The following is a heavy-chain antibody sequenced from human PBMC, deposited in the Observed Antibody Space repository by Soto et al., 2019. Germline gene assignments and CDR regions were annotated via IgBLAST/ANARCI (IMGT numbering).Heavy chain of an antibody. CDR3: ANLQLLWFGELLSPAGSPKSFDY. Sequence: PGGSLRLSCAASGFTFSSYAMSWVRQAPGKGLEWVSAISGSGGSTYYADSVKGRFTISRDNSKNTLYLQMNSLRAEDTAVYYCANLQLLWFGELLSPAGSPKSFDYWGQGTLVTVSS. CDR1: GFTFSSYA. D-gene: IGHD3-10*01. CDR2: ISGSGGST. J-gene: IGHJ4*02. V-gene: IGHV3-23*01.